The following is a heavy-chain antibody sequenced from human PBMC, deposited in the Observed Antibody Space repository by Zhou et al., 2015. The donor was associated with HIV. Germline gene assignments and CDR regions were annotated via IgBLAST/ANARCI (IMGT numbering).Heavy chain of an antibody. CDR2: MNPNSGNT. D-gene: IGHD5-12*01. CDR1: GYTFTSYD. Sequence: QVQLVQSGAEVKKPGASVKVSCKASGYTFTSYDINWVRQATGQGLEWMGWMNPNSGNTGYAQKFQGRVTMTRNTSISTAYMELSSLRSEDTAVYYCAREVRVATTGLNYYYYYYMDVWAKDRRSPSP. V-gene: IGHV1-8*01. J-gene: IGHJ6*03. CDR3: AREVRVATTGLNYYYYYYMDV.